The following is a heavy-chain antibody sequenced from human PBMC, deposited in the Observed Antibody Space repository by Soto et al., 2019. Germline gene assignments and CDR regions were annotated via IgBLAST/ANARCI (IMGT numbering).Heavy chain of an antibody. Sequence: SETLSLTCTVSGGSISSYYWSWIRQPPGKGLEWIGYIYYSGSTNYNPSLKSRVTISVDTSKNQFSLKLSSVTAADTAVYYCARRRGYSGYDAEDWFDPWGQGTLVTVSS. CDR3: ARRRGYSGYDAEDWFDP. D-gene: IGHD5-12*01. CDR1: GGSISSYY. V-gene: IGHV4-59*08. CDR2: IYYSGST. J-gene: IGHJ5*02.